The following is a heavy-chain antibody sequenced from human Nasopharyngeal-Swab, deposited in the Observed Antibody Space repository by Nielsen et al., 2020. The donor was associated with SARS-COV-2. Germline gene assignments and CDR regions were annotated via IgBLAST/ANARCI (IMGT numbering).Heavy chain of an antibody. D-gene: IGHD3-10*01. CDR2: MNPNSGNT. Sequence: WVRQAPGQGLEWMGWMNPNSGNTGYAQKFQGRVTMTRNTSISTAYMELSSLRSEDTAVYYCATEDSGYWGQGTLVTVPS. V-gene: IGHV1-8*01. J-gene: IGHJ4*02. CDR3: ATEDSGY.